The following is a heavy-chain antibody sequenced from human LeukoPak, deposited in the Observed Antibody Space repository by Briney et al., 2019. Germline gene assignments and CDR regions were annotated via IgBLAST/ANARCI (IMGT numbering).Heavy chain of an antibody. J-gene: IGHJ6*02. D-gene: IGHD3-10*01. V-gene: IGHV4-34*01. CDR2: INHSGST. Sequence: SETLSLTCAVYGGSFSGYYWSWIRQPPGKGLEWIGKINHSGSTNYNPSLKSRVTISVDTSKNQFSLKLSSVTAADTAVYYCARGPRFGELSDYYGMDVWGQGTTVTVSS. CDR3: ARGPRFGELSDYYGMDV. CDR1: GGSFSGYY.